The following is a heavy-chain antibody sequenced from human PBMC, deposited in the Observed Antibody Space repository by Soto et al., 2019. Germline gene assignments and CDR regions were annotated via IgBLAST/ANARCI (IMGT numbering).Heavy chain of an antibody. CDR1: GFTFSSYA. D-gene: IGHD4-17*01. CDR2: ISGRGGST. Sequence: EVQLLESGGGLVQPGGSLRLSCAASGFTFSSYAMNWVRQAPGKGLEWGSVISGRGGSTYYADAVKGRFNISRDNSKNTLYLQMNSLRAEDTAVYYCAKRTVGWYFDLWGRGTLVTVSS. V-gene: IGHV3-23*01. J-gene: IGHJ2*01. CDR3: AKRTVGWYFDL.